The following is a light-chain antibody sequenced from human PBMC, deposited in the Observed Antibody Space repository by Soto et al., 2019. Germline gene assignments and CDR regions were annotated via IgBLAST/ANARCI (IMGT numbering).Light chain of an antibody. CDR3: QSYDSSLSGSNVV. V-gene: IGLV1-40*01. J-gene: IGLJ2*01. CDR2: GNS. Sequence: QSVLTQPPSVSGAPGQRVTISCTGRSSNIGAGYDVHWYQQLPGTAPKLLIYGNSNRPSGVPDRFSGSKSGTSASLAITGLQAEDEAYYYCQSYDSSLSGSNVVFGGGTKVTVL. CDR1: SSNIGAGYD.